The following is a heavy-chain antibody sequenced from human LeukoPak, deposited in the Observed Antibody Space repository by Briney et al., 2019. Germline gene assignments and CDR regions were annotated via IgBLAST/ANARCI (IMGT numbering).Heavy chain of an antibody. J-gene: IGHJ4*01. Sequence: GGSLRLSCAASEFTLSTHGLSWVRQAPGKRLGWVSTVTSRRGTHYTDSVQGRFITSRDNSENTFVLEMNSLRAEDTAVYYCATTRPYGTTWAGAFEDWGQGTPVTVSS. V-gene: IGHV3-23*01. CDR1: EFTLSTHG. D-gene: IGHD6-19*01. CDR2: VTSRRGT. CDR3: ATTRPYGTTWAGAFED.